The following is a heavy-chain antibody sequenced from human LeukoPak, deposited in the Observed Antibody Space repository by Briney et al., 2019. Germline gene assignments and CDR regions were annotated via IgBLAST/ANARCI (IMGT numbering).Heavy chain of an antibody. D-gene: IGHD3-22*01. CDR3: TTSLSSGYYIDY. CDR1: GFTFSSYW. J-gene: IGHJ4*02. V-gene: IGHV3-74*01. CDR2: INPDGSTT. Sequence: GGSLRLSCAASGFTFSSYWMSWVRQAPGRGLVWVSRINPDGSTTYYADSVKGRITISRDNAKNTLYLQMNSLRAEDTAVYYCTTSLSSGYYIDYWGQGTLVTVSS.